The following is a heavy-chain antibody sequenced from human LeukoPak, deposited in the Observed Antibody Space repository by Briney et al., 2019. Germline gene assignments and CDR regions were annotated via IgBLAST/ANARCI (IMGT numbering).Heavy chain of an antibody. CDR2: IIPIFGTA. Sequence: ASVKVSCKASGGTFSSYAISGVRQAPGQGLEWMGGIIPIFGTANYAQKFQGRVTITADKSTSTDYMELSSLRSEDTAVYYCARESYYDSSGYYFYMDVWGKGTAVTVSS. CDR3: ARESYYDSSGYYFYMDV. D-gene: IGHD3-22*01. V-gene: IGHV1-69*06. J-gene: IGHJ6*03. CDR1: GGTFSSYA.